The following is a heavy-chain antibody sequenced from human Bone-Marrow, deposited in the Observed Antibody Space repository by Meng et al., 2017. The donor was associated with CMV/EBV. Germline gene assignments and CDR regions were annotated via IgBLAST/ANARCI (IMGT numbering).Heavy chain of an antibody. CDR3: ARVQLYCSSTSCSNWFDP. J-gene: IGHJ5*02. Sequence: ASVKVSCKASGYTFTSYDINWVRQATGQGLEWMGWMNPNIGNTGYAQKFQGRVTMTRNTAISTAYMELSSLRSEDTAVYYCARVQLYCSSTSCSNWFDPWGQGTLVTVSS. CDR1: GYTFTSYD. D-gene: IGHD2-2*01. V-gene: IGHV1-8*01. CDR2: MNPNIGNT.